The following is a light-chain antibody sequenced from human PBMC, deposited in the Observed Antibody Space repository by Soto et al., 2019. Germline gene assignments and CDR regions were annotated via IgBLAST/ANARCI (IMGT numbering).Light chain of an antibody. J-gene: IGKJ2*01. V-gene: IGKV4-1*01. Sequence: DFVMTQSPDSLAVSLGERATINCKSSQSVLYSSTNKNYLAWYQQKAGQPPKLLIYWASTRESGVPDRISGSGSGTDFTLTISSLQAEDVAVYYCQQYYSSPRTFGQGTKLEIK. CDR3: QQYYSSPRT. CDR2: WAS. CDR1: QSVLYSSTNKNY.